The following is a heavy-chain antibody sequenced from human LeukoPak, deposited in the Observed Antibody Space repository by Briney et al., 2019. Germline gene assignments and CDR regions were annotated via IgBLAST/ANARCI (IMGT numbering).Heavy chain of an antibody. V-gene: IGHV1-2*06. Sequence: ASVKVSCKASGYTFTGYYMHWVRQAPGQGLEWMGRINPNSGGTDYAQKFQGRVTMTRDTSISTAYMELNRLTSDDTAVYLCATVNPSGNYYWGQGTLVTVSS. D-gene: IGHD3-10*01. CDR1: GYTFTGYY. CDR2: INPNSGGT. J-gene: IGHJ4*02. CDR3: ATVNPSGNYY.